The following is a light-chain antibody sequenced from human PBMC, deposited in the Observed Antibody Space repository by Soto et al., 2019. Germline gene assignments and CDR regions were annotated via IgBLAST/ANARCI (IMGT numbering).Light chain of an antibody. J-gene: IGLJ1*01. Sequence: QSVLTQPPSASGTPGQRVTISCSGSSSNIGSNTVNWYQQLPGTAPKLLIYSNNQRPSGVPDRFSGSKSGTSDSLAISGLQSEDEDAYYCAAWDDSLNGLVFGTGTKLTVL. CDR1: SSNIGSNT. CDR2: SNN. CDR3: AAWDDSLNGLV. V-gene: IGLV1-44*01.